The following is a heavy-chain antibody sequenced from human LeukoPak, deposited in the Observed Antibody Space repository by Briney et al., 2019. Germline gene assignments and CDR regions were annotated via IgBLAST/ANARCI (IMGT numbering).Heavy chain of an antibody. Sequence: PGGSLRLSCAASGFTFSSYEMNWVRQAPGKGLEWVSYISSSGSTIYYADSVKGRFTISRDNAKNSLYLQMNSLRAEDTAVYYCARVIGSQFEWETGNGYWGQGTLVTVSS. J-gene: IGHJ4*02. D-gene: IGHD1-26*01. CDR1: GFTFSSYE. CDR3: ARVIGSQFEWETGNGY. V-gene: IGHV3-48*03. CDR2: ISSSGSTI.